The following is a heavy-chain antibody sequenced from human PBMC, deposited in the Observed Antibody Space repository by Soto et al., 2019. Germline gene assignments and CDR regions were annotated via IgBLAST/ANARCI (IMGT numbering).Heavy chain of an antibody. D-gene: IGHD3-9*01. CDR3: AKVLNYDILTGYYSAERNMDV. CDR1: GFTFSSYA. CDR2: ISGSDDNT. Sequence: EVQLLESGGGLVQPGGSLRLSCAASGFTFSSYAMNCVRQAPGKGLEWVSGISGSDDNTYYADSVKGRFTVSRDNSKNTLYLQMNSLRVEDTAVCYCAKVLNYDILTGYYSAERNMDVWGKGTTVTVSS. J-gene: IGHJ6*03. V-gene: IGHV3-23*01.